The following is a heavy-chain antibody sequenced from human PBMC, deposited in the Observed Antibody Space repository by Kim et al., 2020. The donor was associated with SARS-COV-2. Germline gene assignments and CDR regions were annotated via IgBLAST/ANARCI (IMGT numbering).Heavy chain of an antibody. Sequence: GGSLRRSCAASGFTFSSYAMHWVRQAPGKGLEWVAVISYDGSNKYYADSVKGRFTISRDNSKNTLYLQMNSLRAEDTAVYYCAREMGWSDWAVFDYWGQGTLVTVSS. D-gene: IGHD6-19*01. V-gene: IGHV3-30*04. J-gene: IGHJ4*02. CDR2: ISYDGSNK. CDR1: GFTFSSYA. CDR3: AREMGWSDWAVFDY.